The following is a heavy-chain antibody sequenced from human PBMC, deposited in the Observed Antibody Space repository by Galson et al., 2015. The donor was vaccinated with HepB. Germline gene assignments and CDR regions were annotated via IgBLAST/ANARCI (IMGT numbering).Heavy chain of an antibody. J-gene: IGHJ4*02. CDR2: ISFDGSNK. V-gene: IGHV3-30*04. CDR3: AREGEDDSGWSARGGLNY. D-gene: IGHD6-19*01. CDR1: GFTFKKYT. Sequence: SLRLSCAASGFTFKKYTIHWVRQAPGKGLEWVAVISFDGSNKDFADSVKGRSTMSRDNLKNTLSLEMNSLRPEDTGVYYCAREGEDDSGWSARGGLNYWGQGTLVTVSS.